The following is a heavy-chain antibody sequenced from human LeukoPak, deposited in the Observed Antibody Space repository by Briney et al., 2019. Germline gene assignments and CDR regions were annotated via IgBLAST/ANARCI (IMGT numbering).Heavy chain of an antibody. J-gene: IGHJ4*02. V-gene: IGHV1-69*13. CDR1: GYTFTSYG. CDR2: IIPIFGTA. CDR3: ARDRQRATTPTEFDY. Sequence: SVKVSCKASGYTFTSYGISWVRQAPGQGLEWMGGIIPIFGTANYAQKFQGRVTITADESTSTAYMELSSLRSEDTAVYYCARDRQRATTPTEFDYWGQGTLVTVSS. D-gene: IGHD1-26*01.